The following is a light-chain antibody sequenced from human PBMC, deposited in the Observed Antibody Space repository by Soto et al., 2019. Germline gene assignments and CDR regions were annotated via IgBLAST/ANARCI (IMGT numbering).Light chain of an antibody. J-gene: IGKJ1*01. CDR3: QQYYSYPRT. V-gene: IGKV4-1*01. CDR1: QSVLSYPENKNY. Sequence: DIVVTQSPDSLAVSLGERPTIRCRSSQSVLSYPENKNYFGGYQQKPGQPPRLLFYWASTRASGVPDRFTGSGSGTDFTLTISSLQADDVAIYYCQQYYSYPRTFGQGTRVDIK. CDR2: WAS.